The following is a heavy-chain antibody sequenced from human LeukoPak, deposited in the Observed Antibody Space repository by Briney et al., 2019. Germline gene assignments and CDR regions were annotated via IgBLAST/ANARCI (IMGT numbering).Heavy chain of an antibody. J-gene: IGHJ3*02. V-gene: IGHV3-30*04. CDR2: ISYDGSNK. Sequence: GGSLRLSCAASGFTFSSYAMHWVRQAPGKGLEWVAVISYDGSNKYYADSVKGRFTISRDNSKNTLYLQMNSLKTEDTAVYYCTRSWTTDAFDIWGQGTMVTVSS. D-gene: IGHD1-1*01. CDR3: TRSWTTDAFDI. CDR1: GFTFSSYA.